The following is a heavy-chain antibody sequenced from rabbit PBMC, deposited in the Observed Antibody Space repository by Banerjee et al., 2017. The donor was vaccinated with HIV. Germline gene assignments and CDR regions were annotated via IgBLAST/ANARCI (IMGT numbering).Heavy chain of an antibody. J-gene: IGHJ4*01. V-gene: IGHV1S47*01. CDR1: GIDFSSYG. Sequence: QEQLVESGGGLVTLGGSLKLSCKASGIDFSSYGISWVRQAPGKGLEWIGCINNGDGSAHYASWAKGRFTISSHNAQNTLYLQLTSLTAADTATYFCARIYVGYNGYDYGNLWGPGTLVTVS. D-gene: IGHD6-1*01. CDR3: ARIYVGYNGYDYGNL. CDR2: INNGDGSA.